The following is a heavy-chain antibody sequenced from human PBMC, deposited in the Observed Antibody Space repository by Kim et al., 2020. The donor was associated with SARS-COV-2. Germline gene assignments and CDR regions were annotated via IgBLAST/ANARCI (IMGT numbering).Heavy chain of an antibody. V-gene: IGHV1-18*04. CDR2: ISGDNGDT. J-gene: IGHJ3*02. Sequence: ASVKVSCKASGYTLSTYGLSWVRQAPGQGLEWMGWISGDNGDTNFAQRLQGRVTMTIDTSTSTAYMELRSLRSDDTAVYYCARDLIYYVSGRWDDTFYIW. D-gene: IGHD3-10*01. CDR1: GYTLSTYG. CDR3: ARDLIYYVSGRWDDTFYI.